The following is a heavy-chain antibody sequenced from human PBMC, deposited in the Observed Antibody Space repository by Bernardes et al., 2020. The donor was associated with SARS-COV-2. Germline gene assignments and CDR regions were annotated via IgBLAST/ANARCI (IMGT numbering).Heavy chain of an antibody. D-gene: IGHD2-2*01. J-gene: IGHJ4*02. V-gene: IGHV3-7*01. CDR2: INQDGSEE. Sequence: SLIPSCAASGFTFRSYWMSWVRQAPGQGLEWVANINQDGSEEYFVDSVKGRFTISRDNVKNSLFLEMNSLRDEDTAVYYCARDGSRYCSSNSCPFDSWGQGTLVTVSS. CDR3: ARDGSRYCSSNSCPFDS. CDR1: GFTFRSYW.